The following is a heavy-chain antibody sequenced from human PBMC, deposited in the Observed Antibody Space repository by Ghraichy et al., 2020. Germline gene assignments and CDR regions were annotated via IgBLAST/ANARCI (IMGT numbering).Heavy chain of an antibody. CDR2: IRYDGSNK. CDR1: GFTFSSYG. V-gene: IGHV3-30*02. CDR3: AKDSVAAAGMKGLDFAY. D-gene: IGHD6-13*01. Sequence: GGSLRLSCAASGFTFSSYGMHWVRQAPGKGLEWVAFIRYDGSNKYYADSVKGRFTISRDSSKNTLYLQMNSLRAEDTAVYYCAKDSVAAAGMKGLDFAYWGQGTLVTVSS. J-gene: IGHJ4*02.